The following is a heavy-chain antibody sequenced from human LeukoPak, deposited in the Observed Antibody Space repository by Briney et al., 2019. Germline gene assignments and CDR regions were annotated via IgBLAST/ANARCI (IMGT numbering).Heavy chain of an antibody. CDR2: ISGSGGST. Sequence: HTGGSLRLSCAASGFTFSSYAMSWVRQAPGKGLEWVSAISGSGGSTYYADSVKGRFTISRDNSKNTLYLQMNSLRAEDTAVYYCAKSYGSGSPFDYWGQGTLVTVSS. J-gene: IGHJ4*02. CDR1: GFTFSSYA. D-gene: IGHD3-10*01. CDR3: AKSYGSGSPFDY. V-gene: IGHV3-23*01.